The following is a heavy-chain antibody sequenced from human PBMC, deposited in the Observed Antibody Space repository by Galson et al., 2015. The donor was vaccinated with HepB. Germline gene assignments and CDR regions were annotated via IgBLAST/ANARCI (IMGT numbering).Heavy chain of an antibody. V-gene: IGHV3-30-3*01. CDR3: AEDSRGAGIAAALDY. Sequence: SLRLSCAASGFTFSSYAMHWVRQAPGKGLEWVAVISYDGSNKYYADSVKGRFTISRDNSKNTLYLQMNSLRAEDTAVYSCAEDSRGAGIAAALDYWGQGTLFTVSS. J-gene: IGHJ4*02. CDR2: ISYDGSNK. D-gene: IGHD6-13*01. CDR1: GFTFSSYA.